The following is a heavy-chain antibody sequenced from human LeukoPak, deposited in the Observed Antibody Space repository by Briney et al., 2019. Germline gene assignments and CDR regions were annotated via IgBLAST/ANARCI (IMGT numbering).Heavy chain of an antibody. D-gene: IGHD3-22*01. V-gene: IGHV3-48*03. CDR1: GFTFSSYE. CDR3: ARMMIVVVFDAFDI. J-gene: IGHJ3*02. Sequence: GGSLRLSCAASGFTFSSYEMNWVRQAPGKGLEWVSYITSSGSTIYYADSVKGRFTISRDNAKNSLYPQMNSLRAEDTAVYYCARMMIVVVFDAFDIWGQGTMVTVSS. CDR2: ITSSGSTI.